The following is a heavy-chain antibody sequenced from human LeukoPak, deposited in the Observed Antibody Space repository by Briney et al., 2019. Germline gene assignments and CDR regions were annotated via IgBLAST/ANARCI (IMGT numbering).Heavy chain of an antibody. CDR2: INPNSGGT. CDR3: ARASVDIVVVVAANTPVNWFGP. CDR1: GYTFTGYY. Sequence: GASVKVSCKASGYTFTGYYMHWVRQAPGQGLEWMGWINPNSGGTNYAQKFQGRVTMTRDTSISTAYMELSRLRSDDTAVYYCARASVDIVVVVAANTPVNWFGPWGQGTLVTVSS. D-gene: IGHD2-15*01. J-gene: IGHJ5*02. V-gene: IGHV1-2*02.